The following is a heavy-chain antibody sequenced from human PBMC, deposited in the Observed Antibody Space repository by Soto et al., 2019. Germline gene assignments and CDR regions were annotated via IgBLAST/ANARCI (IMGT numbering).Heavy chain of an antibody. CDR3: AREGRDTVTTYWYFDL. D-gene: IGHD4-17*01. CDR2: IMPILGST. CDR1: GGTFSSYS. J-gene: IGHJ2*01. V-gene: IGHV1-69*08. Sequence: QVQLVQSGAEVKKPRSSVKVSCKASGGTFSSYSISWVRQGPGQGLEWLGRIMPILGSTRYAQKFQGRVTITADTSTSTAYMELRSLRSEDTAVYYCAREGRDTVTTYWYFDLWGRGTLVTVSS.